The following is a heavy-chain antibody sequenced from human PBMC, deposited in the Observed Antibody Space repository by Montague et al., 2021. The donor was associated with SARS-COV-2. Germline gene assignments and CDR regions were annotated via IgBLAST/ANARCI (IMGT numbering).Heavy chain of an antibody. Sequence: SETLSLTCTVSGGSINTYYWSWIRQPPGKGLEWIGYIYYSGSTNYNPSLKSRVTISVDTSKNQFSLKLSSVTAADTAVYYCARVTTKRTRYGSGNYRGFDAFDIWGQGTMVTVSS. CDR1: GGSINTYY. CDR3: ARVTTKRTRYGSGNYRGFDAFDI. V-gene: IGHV4-59*08. D-gene: IGHD3-10*01. CDR2: IYYSGST. J-gene: IGHJ3*02.